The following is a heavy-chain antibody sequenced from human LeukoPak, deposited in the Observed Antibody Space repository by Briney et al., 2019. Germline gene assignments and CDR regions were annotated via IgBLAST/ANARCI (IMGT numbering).Heavy chain of an antibody. V-gene: IGHV3-23*01. CDR3: AKCAGKDGLDDIFDY. J-gene: IGHJ4*02. D-gene: IGHD3-10*02. Sequence: PGGSLRLSCAASGFTFSTSAMSWVRQAPGKGLEWVSGISGVRFDGKKYDADSVKGRFTISRDNSRNTLFLQMNSLREEDTALYYCAKCAGKDGLDDIFDYWGQGVLVTVSS. CDR2: ISGVRFDGKK. CDR1: GFTFSTSA.